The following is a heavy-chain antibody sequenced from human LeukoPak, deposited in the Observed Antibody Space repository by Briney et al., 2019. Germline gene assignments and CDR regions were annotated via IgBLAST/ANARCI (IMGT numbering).Heavy chain of an antibody. D-gene: IGHD2-2*01. J-gene: IGHJ4*02. CDR2: INPNSGGT. CDR3: ARDRGDRDLYQLPLY. V-gene: IGHV1-2*02. CDR1: GYTFTGYY. Sequence: GASVKVSCKASGYTFTGYYMHWVRQAPGQGLEWMGWINPNSGGTNYAQKFQGRVTMTRDTSISTAYMELSRLRSDDTAVYYCARDRGDRDLYQLPLYWGQGTLVTVSS.